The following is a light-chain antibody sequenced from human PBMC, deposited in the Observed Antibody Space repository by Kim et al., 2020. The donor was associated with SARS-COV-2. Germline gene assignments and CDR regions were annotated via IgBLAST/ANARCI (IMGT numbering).Light chain of an antibody. V-gene: IGKV3-20*01. Sequence: SPGERATLSCRASQSVSSSYLAWYQQKPGQAPRLLMYGTSSRATGIPDRFSGSGSGTDFTLTISRLEPEDFAIYYCHHYGDSPFTFGPGTKVDIK. CDR1: QSVSSSY. CDR2: GTS. J-gene: IGKJ3*01. CDR3: HHYGDSPFT.